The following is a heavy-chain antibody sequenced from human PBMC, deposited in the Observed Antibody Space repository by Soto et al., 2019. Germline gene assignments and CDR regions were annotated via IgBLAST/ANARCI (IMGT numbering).Heavy chain of an antibody. D-gene: IGHD5-12*01. CDR3: ASPPIVATIVNYYYGMDV. CDR2: IIPIFGTA. V-gene: IGHV1-69*12. CDR1: GGTFSSYA. J-gene: IGHJ6*02. Sequence: QVQLVQSGAEVKKPGSSVKVSCKASGGTFSSYAISWVRQAPGQGLEWMGGIIPIFGTADYAQKFQGRVTITADESTRTAYMELSSLRSEDTALYYCASPPIVATIVNYYYGMDVWGQGTTVTVSS.